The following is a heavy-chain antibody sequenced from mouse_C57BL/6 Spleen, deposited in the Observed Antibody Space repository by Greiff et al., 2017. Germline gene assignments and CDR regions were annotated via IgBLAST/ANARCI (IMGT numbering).Heavy chain of an antibody. J-gene: IGHJ2*01. CDR3: ARLLYYSNFDY. CDR1: GYTFTDYY. D-gene: IGHD2-5*01. V-gene: IGHV1-26*01. Sequence: VQLQQSGPELVKPGASVKISCKASGYTFTDYYMNWVKQSHGKSLEWIGDINPNNGGTSYNQKFKGKATLTVDKSSSTAYMELRSLTSEDSAVYYCARLLYYSNFDYWGQGTTLTVSS. CDR2: INPNNGGT.